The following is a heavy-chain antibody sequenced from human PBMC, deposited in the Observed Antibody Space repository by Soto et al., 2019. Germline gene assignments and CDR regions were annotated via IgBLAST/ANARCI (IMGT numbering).Heavy chain of an antibody. V-gene: IGHV4-34*01. D-gene: IGHD6-19*01. CDR1: GGSFSGYY. CDR2: INHSGST. CDR3: ARSGIAVAGNYYYYYYGMDV. J-gene: IGHJ6*02. Sequence: SSETLSLTCAVYGGSFSGYYWSWIRQPPGKGLEWIGEINHSGSTNYNPSLKSRVTISVDTSKNQFSLKLSSVTAADTAVYYCARSGIAVAGNYYYYYYGMDVWGQGTTVTVSS.